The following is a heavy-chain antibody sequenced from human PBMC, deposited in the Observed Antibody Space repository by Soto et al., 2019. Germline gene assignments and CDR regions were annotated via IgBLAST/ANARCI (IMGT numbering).Heavy chain of an antibody. CDR3: ARRYGKHAFEI. CDR2: IYCSGST. Sequence: QVQLQESGPGLVKPSETLSLTCTVSGGSISSYYWSWIRQPPGKGLEWIGYIYCSGSTNYNPSAKRRATISVDTSKKQSSLKLSSVTDADTAVYYWARRYGKHAFEIWGQGTMVTVSS. CDR1: GGSISSYY. D-gene: IGHD5-18*01. J-gene: IGHJ3*02. V-gene: IGHV4-59*01.